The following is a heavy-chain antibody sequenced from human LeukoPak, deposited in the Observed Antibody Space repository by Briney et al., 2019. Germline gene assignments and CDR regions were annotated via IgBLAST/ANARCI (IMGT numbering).Heavy chain of an antibody. D-gene: IGHD2-2*01. V-gene: IGHV5-51*01. J-gene: IGHJ4*02. CDR2: IYPGDSDT. CDR1: GYSFTSCW. Sequence: GESLKISCKGSGYSFTSCWIGWVRQMPGKGLEWMGIIYPGDSDTRYSPSFQGQVTISADKSISTAYLQWSSLKASDTAMYYCARSYCSSTSCWSFDYWGQGTLVTVSS. CDR3: ARSYCSSTSCWSFDY.